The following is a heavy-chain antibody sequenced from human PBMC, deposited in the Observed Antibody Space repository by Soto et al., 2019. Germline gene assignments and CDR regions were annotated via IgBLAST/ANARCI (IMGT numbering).Heavy chain of an antibody. D-gene: IGHD6-19*01. CDR3: AKLTAVAGTYDY. CDR1: GFTFSSYG. V-gene: IGHV3-30*18. J-gene: IGHJ4*02. Sequence: QVQLVESGGGVVQPGRSLRLSCAASGFTFSSYGMHWVRQAPGKGLEWVAVISYDGSNKYYADSVKGRFTISRDNSKNTLYLQMNSLRAEDTAVYYCAKLTAVAGTYDYWGQGTLVTVSS. CDR2: ISYDGSNK.